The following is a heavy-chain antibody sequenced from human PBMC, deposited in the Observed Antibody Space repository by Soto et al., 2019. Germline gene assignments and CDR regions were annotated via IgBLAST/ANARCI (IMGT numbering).Heavy chain of an antibody. D-gene: IGHD3-3*01. CDR2: IHWDDDK. CDR1: GFSLSTSGVG. Sequence: QITLKESGPTLVKPTQTLTLTCTVSGFSLSTSGVGVGWIRQPPGKALECLAFIHWDDDKRYSPSLKSRLTITKDTSKNQVVLTMTNMDPVDTATYYCAHITYNNFWSGYPGFDYWGQVTLVTVSS. V-gene: IGHV2-5*02. J-gene: IGHJ4*02. CDR3: AHITYNNFWSGYPGFDY.